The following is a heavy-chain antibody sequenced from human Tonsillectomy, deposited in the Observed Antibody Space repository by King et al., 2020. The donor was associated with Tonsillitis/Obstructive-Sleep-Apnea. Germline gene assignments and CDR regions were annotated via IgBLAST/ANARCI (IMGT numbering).Heavy chain of an antibody. CDR1: GFTFGDYA. CDR3: TSCSSASGPYRSYYYYYMDV. J-gene: IGHJ6*03. Sequence: VQLVESGGGLVQPGRSLRLSCTASGFTFGDYAMSWVRQAPGKGLEWVGFIRSKAYGGTTEYAASVKGRFTISRDDSKSIAYLQMNSLKTEDTAVYYCTSCSSASGPYRSYYYYYMDVWGKGTTVTVSS. CDR2: IRSKAYGGTT. D-gene: IGHD2-2*01. V-gene: IGHV3-49*04.